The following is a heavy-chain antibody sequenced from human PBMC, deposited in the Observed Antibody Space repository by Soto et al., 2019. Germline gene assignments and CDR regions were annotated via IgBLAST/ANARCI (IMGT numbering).Heavy chain of an antibody. D-gene: IGHD6-13*01. J-gene: IGHJ6*04. CDR2: IWYDGSNK. Sequence: QVQLVESGGGVVQPGRSLRLSCAASGFTFSSYGMHWVRQAPGKGLEWVAVIWYDGSNKYYADSLRGRFTISRDNSKNTLYLQMNSLRAEDTAVYYCARGGSSSWYAVYVWGKGTTVTVSS. CDR1: GFTFSSYG. V-gene: IGHV3-33*01. CDR3: ARGGSSSWYAVYV.